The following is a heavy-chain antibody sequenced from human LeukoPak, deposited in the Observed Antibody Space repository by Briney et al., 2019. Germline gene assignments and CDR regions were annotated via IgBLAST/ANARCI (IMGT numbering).Heavy chain of an antibody. J-gene: IGHJ5*02. CDR2: IYWNDDK. Sequence: SGPTLVKHTQTLTLTCTFSGFSLSTSGVVVGWIRQPPGKALEWLALIYWNDDKRYSPSLKSRLTITEDTSKNQVARTLTHLNPVDTATYHCAHRGYSYDRRGYNWFDPSGQGTPVTASP. CDR1: GFSLSTSGVV. V-gene: IGHV2-5*01. CDR3: AHRGYSYDRRGYNWFDP. D-gene: IGHD3-22*01.